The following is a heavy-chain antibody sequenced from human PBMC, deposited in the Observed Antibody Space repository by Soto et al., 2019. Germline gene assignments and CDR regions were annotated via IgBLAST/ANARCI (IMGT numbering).Heavy chain of an antibody. J-gene: IGHJ4*02. CDR3: CTRAY. CDR1: GFTFSSYA. D-gene: IGHD2-8*01. CDR2: ISYDGSNK. Sequence: QVQLVESGGGVVQPGRSLRLSCAASGFTFSSYAMHWVRQAPGKGLEWVAVISYDGSNKYYADSVKGRFTISRVNSKNTLYLQMNSLRAEDTAVYYCCTRAYWGQGTLVTVSS. V-gene: IGHV3-30-3*01.